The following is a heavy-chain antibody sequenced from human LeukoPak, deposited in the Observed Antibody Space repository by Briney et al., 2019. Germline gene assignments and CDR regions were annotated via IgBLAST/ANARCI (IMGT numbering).Heavy chain of an antibody. V-gene: IGHV3-21*01. CDR1: GFTFSSYS. J-gene: IGHJ4*02. Sequence: GGSLRLSCAASGFTFSSYSMNWVRQAPGKGLAWVSSISSSSSYIYYADSVKGRFTISRDNAKNSLYLQMNSLRAEDTAVYYCARDVGSGIAARDYWGQGTLVTVSS. CDR2: ISSSSSYI. CDR3: ARDVGSGIAARDY. D-gene: IGHD6-6*01.